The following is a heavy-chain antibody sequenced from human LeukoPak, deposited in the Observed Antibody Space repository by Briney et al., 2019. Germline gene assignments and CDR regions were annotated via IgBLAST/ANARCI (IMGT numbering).Heavy chain of an antibody. D-gene: IGHD6-19*01. CDR1: GFTFDDYA. J-gene: IGHJ4*02. CDR3: AKDIGIAVAGTGGFDY. V-gene: IGHV3-9*01. Sequence: HPGGSLRLSCAASGFTFDDYAMHWVRQAPGKGLEWVSGISWNSGSIGYVDSVKGRFTISRDNAKNSLYLQMNSLRAEDTALYYCAKDIGIAVAGTGGFDYWGQGTLVTVSS. CDR2: ISWNSGSI.